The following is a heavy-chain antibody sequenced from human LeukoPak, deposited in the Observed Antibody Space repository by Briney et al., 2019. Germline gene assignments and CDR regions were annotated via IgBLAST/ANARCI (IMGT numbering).Heavy chain of an antibody. CDR1: GYSISSGYY. D-gene: IGHD3-22*01. Sequence: SETLSLTCTVSGYSISSGYYWGWIRQPPGKGLGWIGSIYYSGSTYYNPSLKSRVTISVDTSKNQFSLKLSSVTAADTAVYYCARGSSSGYYSVGFDYWGQGTLVTVSS. J-gene: IGHJ4*02. CDR3: ARGSSSGYYSVGFDY. V-gene: IGHV4-38-2*02. CDR2: IYYSGST.